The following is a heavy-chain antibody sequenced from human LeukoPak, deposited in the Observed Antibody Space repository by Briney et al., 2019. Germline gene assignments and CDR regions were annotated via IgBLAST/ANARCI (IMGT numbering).Heavy chain of an antibody. J-gene: IGHJ4*02. Sequence: EASVKVSCKASGGXFSSYAMSWVRQAPGQGLEWMGGIIPIFGTANYAQKFQGRVTITADESTSTAYMELSSLRSEDTAVYYCARPSIYSSGWSSLGYWGQGTLVTVSS. CDR3: ARPSIYSSGWSSLGY. V-gene: IGHV1-69*13. CDR1: GGXFSSYA. D-gene: IGHD6-19*01. CDR2: IIPIFGTA.